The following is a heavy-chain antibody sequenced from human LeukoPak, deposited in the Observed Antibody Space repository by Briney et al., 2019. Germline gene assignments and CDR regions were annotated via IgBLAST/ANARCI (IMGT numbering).Heavy chain of an antibody. CDR2: INPSGGST. D-gene: IGHD2-15*01. J-gene: IGHJ4*02. CDR1: GYTFTSYY. V-gene: IGHV1-46*01. CDR3: AREGILGSGGSCKRRECPNLDY. Sequence: ASVKVSCKASGYTFTSYYMHWVRQAPGQGLEWMGIINPSGGSTSYAQKFQGRVTMTRDTSTSTVYMELSSLRSEDTAVYYCAREGILGSGGSCKRRECPNLDYWGQGTLVTVSS.